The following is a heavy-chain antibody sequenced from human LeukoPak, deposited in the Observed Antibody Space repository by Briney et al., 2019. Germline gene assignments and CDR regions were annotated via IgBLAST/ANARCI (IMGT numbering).Heavy chain of an antibody. CDR1: GFTFSPYY. D-gene: IGHD5/OR15-5a*01. CDR2: ISSSSSYA. V-gene: IGHV3-11*05. J-gene: IGHJ4*02. Sequence: PGGSLRLSCAASGFTFSPYYMTWIRQAPGKGLEWISYISSSSSYANYADSVKGRFTISRDNDKNTVYLQMNSLRADDTAVYYCARDLSRLSVWGQGTLVTVSS. CDR3: ARDLSRLSV.